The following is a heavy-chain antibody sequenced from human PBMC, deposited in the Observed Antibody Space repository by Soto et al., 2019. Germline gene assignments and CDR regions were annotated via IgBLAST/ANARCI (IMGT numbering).Heavy chain of an antibody. J-gene: IGHJ3*02. CDR2: IYHSGST. CDR1: GGSISSGGYS. V-gene: IGHV4-30-2*01. D-gene: IGHD3-22*01. Sequence: SETLSLTCAVSGGSISSGGYSWSWIRQPPGKGLEWIGYIYHSGSTYYNPSLKSRVTISVDRSKNQFSLKLSSVTAADTAVYYCARVTMIGLAFDIWGQGTMVTVSS. CDR3: ARVTMIGLAFDI.